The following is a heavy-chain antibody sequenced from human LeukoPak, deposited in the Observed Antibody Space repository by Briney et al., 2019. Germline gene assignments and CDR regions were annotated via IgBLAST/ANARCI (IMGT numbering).Heavy chain of an antibody. V-gene: IGHV3-30*18. CDR3: AKDWFQRNYYGSVIQGLLDY. J-gene: IGHJ4*02. D-gene: IGHD3-10*01. Sequence: PGGSLRLSCEPSGFTFCSYGMLWVRQAPGKGLEWVAVISYDGSNKYYADSVKGRFTISRDNSKNTLYLQMNSLIAEDTAVYYCAKDWFQRNYYGSVIQGLLDYWGQGTLVTVSS. CDR2: ISYDGSNK. CDR1: GFTFCSYG.